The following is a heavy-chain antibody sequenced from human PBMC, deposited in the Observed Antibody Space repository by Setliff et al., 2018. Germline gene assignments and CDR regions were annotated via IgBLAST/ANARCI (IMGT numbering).Heavy chain of an antibody. CDR3: ARADHFVTTTFDY. J-gene: IGHJ4*01. V-gene: IGHV7-4-1*02. Sequence: GASVKVSCKASGYSLSNYVMNWVRQAPGQGLEWMGWINTKTGDPTYDQGYTGRFAFSLDTSDSATYLDISNLKAEDTATYYCARADHFVTTTFDYWGRGTLVTVS. CDR2: INTKTGDP. CDR1: GYSLSNYV. D-gene: IGHD4-17*01.